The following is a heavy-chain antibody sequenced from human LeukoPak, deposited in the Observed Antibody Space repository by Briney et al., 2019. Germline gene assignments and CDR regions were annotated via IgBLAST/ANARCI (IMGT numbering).Heavy chain of an antibody. V-gene: IGHV4-4*07. CDR1: GGSISSYY. CDR2: IYTSGST. Sequence: SETLSLTCTVSGGSISSYYWSWIRQPAGKGLEWIGRIYTSGSTNYNPSLKSRVTMSVDTSKNQFSLKLSSVTAADTAVYYCARGIITMVRGVMGRYYYYMDVWGKGTTLTVSS. CDR3: ARGIITMVRGVMGRYYYYMDV. J-gene: IGHJ6*03. D-gene: IGHD3-10*01.